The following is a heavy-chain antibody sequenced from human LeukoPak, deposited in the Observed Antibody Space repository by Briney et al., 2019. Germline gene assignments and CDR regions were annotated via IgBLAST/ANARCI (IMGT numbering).Heavy chain of an antibody. CDR1: GGTFSSYA. CDR3: ASPRFRSGWTFDS. D-gene: IGHD6-19*01. CDR2: IIPIFGAA. Sequence: ASVKVSCKASGGTFSSYAVSWVRQAPGQGPEWMGGIIPIFGAANYAQKFQGRVTITTDESTSTAYMELGSLRSEDTAMYYCASPRFRSGWTFDSWGQGTLVTVSS. V-gene: IGHV1-69*05. J-gene: IGHJ4*02.